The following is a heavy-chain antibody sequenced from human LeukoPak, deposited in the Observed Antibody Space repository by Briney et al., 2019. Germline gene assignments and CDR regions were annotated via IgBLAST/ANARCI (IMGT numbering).Heavy chain of an antibody. D-gene: IGHD3-3*01. Sequence: ASVKVSCKASGGTFSSYAISWVRQAPGQGLEWMGGIIPIFGTANYARKFQGRVTITADESTSTAYMELSSLRSEDTAVYYCAIVLRFLEWLSNYGMDVWGQGTTVTVSS. CDR3: AIVLRFLEWLSNYGMDV. CDR2: IIPIFGTA. CDR1: GGTFSSYA. V-gene: IGHV1-69*13. J-gene: IGHJ6*02.